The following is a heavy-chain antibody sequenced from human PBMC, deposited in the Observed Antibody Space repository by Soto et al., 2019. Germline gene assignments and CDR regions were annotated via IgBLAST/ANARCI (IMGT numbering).Heavy chain of an antibody. CDR2: IYHSGST. D-gene: IGHD1-26*01. V-gene: IGHV4-4*02. J-gene: IGHJ6*03. CDR3: ARGSDIVPIPGSWGSYTYIDV. CDR1: RDSINTSNW. Sequence: QVQLQESGPGLVKPSGTLSLTCAVSRDSINTSNWWTWVRQPPGKGLEWVGGIYHSGSTIYKPSLKSRVSMSVDKSKNQFSLNLSSVTAADTAVYYCARGSDIVPIPGSWGSYTYIDVWGKGTTVTVSS.